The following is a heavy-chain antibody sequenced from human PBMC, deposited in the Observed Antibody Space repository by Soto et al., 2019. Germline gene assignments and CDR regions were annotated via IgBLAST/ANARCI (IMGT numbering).Heavy chain of an antibody. D-gene: IGHD4-4*01. CDR3: ARDNDRLQLGGNYYYMLDV. Sequence: QVQLVQSGAEMKEPGSSVKVSCKTSGGTFSSSAISWLRQAPGQGLEWMGGIIPLFRTPDYAQKFQGRVTIAAEESTRTAYMWLSSLSSEDTAVYYCARDNDRLQLGGNYYYMLDVWGQGTTITVSS. V-gene: IGHV1-69*12. CDR1: GGTFSSSA. J-gene: IGHJ6*02. CDR2: IIPLFRTP.